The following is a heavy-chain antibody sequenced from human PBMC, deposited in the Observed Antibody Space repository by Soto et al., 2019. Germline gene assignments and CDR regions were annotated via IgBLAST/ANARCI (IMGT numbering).Heavy chain of an antibody. V-gene: IGHV3-33*01. CDR2: IWYDGSNK. CDR1: GFTFSSYG. J-gene: IGHJ4*02. CDR3: AREISQYSNSLPDY. D-gene: IGHD6-13*01. Sequence: QVQLVESGGGVVQPGRSLRLSCAASGFTFSSYGMHWVRQAPGKGLEWVAVIWYDGSNKYYADSVKGRFTISRDNSKNTLYLQMNSLRAEDTAVYYCAREISQYSNSLPDYWGQGTLVTVSS.